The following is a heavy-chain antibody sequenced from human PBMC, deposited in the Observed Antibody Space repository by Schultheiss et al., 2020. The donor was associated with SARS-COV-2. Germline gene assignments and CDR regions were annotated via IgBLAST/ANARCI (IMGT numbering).Heavy chain of an antibody. Sequence: SETLSLTCTVSGGSITSDDYYWSWIRQPPGEGLEWIGSIYYSGNSYYNPSLKSRVTLSVDTSKNHFSLKLSSVTAADTAVYYCAREYARWFDPWGQGTLVTVSS. CDR1: GGSITSDDYY. CDR3: AREYARWFDP. V-gene: IGHV4-30-4*01. CDR2: IYYSGNS. J-gene: IGHJ5*02. D-gene: IGHD2-2*01.